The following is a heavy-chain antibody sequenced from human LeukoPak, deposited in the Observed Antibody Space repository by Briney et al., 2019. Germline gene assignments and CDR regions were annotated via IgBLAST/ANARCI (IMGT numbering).Heavy chain of an antibody. D-gene: IGHD3-16*01. J-gene: IGHJ4*02. CDR2: ISYDGTNK. Sequence: GGSLRLSCAGSGFTFSNAWMTWVRQAPGKGLEWVAVISYDGTNKDYADSVKGRLTISRDNSKNTLYLQMNSLRPEDTAVYYCARNSVGGSFFDYWGQGILVTVSS. CDR1: GFTFSNAW. CDR3: ARNSVGGSFFDY. V-gene: IGHV3-30*19.